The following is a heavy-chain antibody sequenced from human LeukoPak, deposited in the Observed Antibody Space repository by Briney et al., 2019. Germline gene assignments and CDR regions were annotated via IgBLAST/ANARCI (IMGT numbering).Heavy chain of an antibody. D-gene: IGHD6-13*01. Sequence: GGSLRLSCAASGFTFSSYKMNWVRQAPGKVLEWVSYISSSGSTIYYADSVKGRFTISRDNAKNSLYLQMNSLRAEDTAVYYCARATAAAGMFDYWGQGTLVTVSS. CDR1: GFTFSSYK. J-gene: IGHJ4*02. CDR2: ISSSGSTI. V-gene: IGHV3-48*03. CDR3: ARATAAAGMFDY.